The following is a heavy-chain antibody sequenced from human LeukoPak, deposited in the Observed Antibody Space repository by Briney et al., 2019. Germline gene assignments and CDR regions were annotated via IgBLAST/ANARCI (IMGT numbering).Heavy chain of an antibody. J-gene: IGHJ4*02. D-gene: IGHD1-26*01. CDR3: ARQGSGNYLSPVNY. CDR1: GGSISSSDYY. CDR2: IYYSGST. Sequence: SETLSLTCIVSGGSISSSDYYWSWIRQPPGKGLEWIGYIYYSGSTYYNPSLKSRVTISVDTSKNQFSLKLSSVTGADTAVYYCARQGSGNYLSPVNYWGQGTLVTVSS. V-gene: IGHV4-30-4*01.